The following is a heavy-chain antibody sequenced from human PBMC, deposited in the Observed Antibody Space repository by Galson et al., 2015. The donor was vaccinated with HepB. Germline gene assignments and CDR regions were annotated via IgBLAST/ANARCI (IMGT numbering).Heavy chain of an antibody. CDR1: GFTFSSYA. Sequence: SLRLSCAASGFTFSSYAMSWVRQAPGKGLEWVSAISGSGGSTYYADSVKGRFTISRDNSKNTLYLQMNSLRAEDTAVYYCAKYGRGSGWYGEWEEFDYWGQGTLVTVSS. J-gene: IGHJ4*02. CDR3: AKYGRGSGWYGEWEEFDY. CDR2: ISGSGGST. D-gene: IGHD6-19*01. V-gene: IGHV3-23*01.